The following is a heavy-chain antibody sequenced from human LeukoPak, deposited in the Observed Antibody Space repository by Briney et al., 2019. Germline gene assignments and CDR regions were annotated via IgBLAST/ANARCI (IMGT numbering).Heavy chain of an antibody. V-gene: IGHV3-30*18. J-gene: IGHJ5*02. D-gene: IGHD2-15*01. CDR2: ISYDGSNK. Sequence: PGRSLRLSCAASGFTFSSYGMHWVRQAPGKGLEWVAVISYDGSNKYYADSVKGRFTISRDNSKNTLYLQMNSLRAEDTAVYNCAKDALGYCSGGSCSTRSWFDPWGQGTLVTVSS. CDR1: GFTFSSYG. CDR3: AKDALGYCSGGSCSTRSWFDP.